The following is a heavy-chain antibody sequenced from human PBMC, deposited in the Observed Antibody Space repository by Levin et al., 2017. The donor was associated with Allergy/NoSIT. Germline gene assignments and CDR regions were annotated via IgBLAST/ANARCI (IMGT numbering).Heavy chain of an antibody. CDR2: IYSGGST. Sequence: PGGSLRLSCAASGFTVSSNYMSWVRQAPGKGLEWVSVIYSGGSTYYADSVKGRFTISRDNSKNTLYLQMNSLRAEDTAVYYCARDGVDGIAVAGSWGQGTLVTVSS. V-gene: IGHV3-66*01. D-gene: IGHD6-19*01. J-gene: IGHJ4*02. CDR3: ARDGVDGIAVAGS. CDR1: GFTVSSNY.